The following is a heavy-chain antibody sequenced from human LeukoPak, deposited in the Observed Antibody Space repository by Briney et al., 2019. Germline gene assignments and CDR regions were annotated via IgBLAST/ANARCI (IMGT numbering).Heavy chain of an antibody. V-gene: IGHV4-39*01. J-gene: IGHJ2*01. D-gene: IGHD6-6*01. CDR3: ARSSYWYFDL. CDR2: IYYSGGT. Sequence: SETLSLTCTVSGGSISSSSYYWGWIRQPPGKGLEWIGSIYYSGGTYYNPSLKSRVTISVDTSKNQFSLKLSSVTAADTAVYYCARSSYWYFDLWGRGTLVTVSS. CDR1: GGSISSSSYY.